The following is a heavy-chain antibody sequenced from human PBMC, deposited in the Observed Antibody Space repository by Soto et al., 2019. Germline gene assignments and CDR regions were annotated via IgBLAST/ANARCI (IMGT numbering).Heavy chain of an antibody. V-gene: IGHV4-61*01. Sequence: PSETLSLTCTVSGGSISSSSYYWSWIRQPPGKGLEWIGYIYYSGSTNYNPSLKSRVTISVDTSKNQFSLKLSSVTAADTAVYYCARDRGVCSSTSCYSGMDVWGQGTTVTVSS. CDR1: GGSISSSSYY. CDR3: ARDRGVCSSTSCYSGMDV. CDR2: IYYSGST. J-gene: IGHJ6*02. D-gene: IGHD2-2*02.